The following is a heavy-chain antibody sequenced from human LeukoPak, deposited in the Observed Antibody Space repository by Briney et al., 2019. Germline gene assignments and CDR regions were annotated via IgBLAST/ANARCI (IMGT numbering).Heavy chain of an antibody. CDR3: ARNRQWLVYFDY. CDR1: GYTFTSYY. J-gene: IGHJ4*02. Sequence: ASVKVSCKASGYTFTSYYMHWVRQAPGQGLEWMGIINPSGGSTSYAQKFQGRVTMTTDTSTSTAYMELRSLRSDDTAVYYCARNRQWLVYFDYWGQGTLVTVSS. V-gene: IGHV1-46*01. D-gene: IGHD6-19*01. CDR2: INPSGGST.